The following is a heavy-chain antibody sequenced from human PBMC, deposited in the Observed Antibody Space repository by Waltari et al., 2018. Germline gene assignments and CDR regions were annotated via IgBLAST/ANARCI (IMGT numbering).Heavy chain of an antibody. D-gene: IGHD3-10*01. CDR1: GGSISSSSYY. Sequence: QLQLQESGPGLVKPSETLSLTCTVSGGSISSSSYYWGWIRQPPGKGLEWIGSIYYSGSTCYKPSLKSRVTISVDTSKNQFSLKLSSVTAADTAVYYCARTDGSGSFFDYWGQGTLVTVSS. J-gene: IGHJ4*02. CDR2: IYYSGST. CDR3: ARTDGSGSFFDY. V-gene: IGHV4-39*07.